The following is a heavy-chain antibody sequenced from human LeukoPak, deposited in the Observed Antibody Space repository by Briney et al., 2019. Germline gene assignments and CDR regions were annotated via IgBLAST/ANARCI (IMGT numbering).Heavy chain of an antibody. CDR2: IASDGSST. V-gene: IGHV3-74*01. CDR3: ACSGSFDY. J-gene: IGHJ4*02. Sequence: GGSLRLSCAASGFTFSSYWMNWVRQAPGKGLVWVSRIASDGSSTTYADSVKGRFTISRDNSKNTLYLQMNSLRAEDTAVYYCACSGSFDYWGQGTLVTVSS. D-gene: IGHD2-15*01. CDR1: GFTFSSYW.